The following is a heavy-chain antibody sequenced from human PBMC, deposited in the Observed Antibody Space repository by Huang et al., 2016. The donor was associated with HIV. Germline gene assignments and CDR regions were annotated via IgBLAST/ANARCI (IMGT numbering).Heavy chain of an antibody. J-gene: IGHJ4*02. CDR1: GGSISSSGYY. V-gene: IGHV4-39*01. Sequence: QLQLQQSGPGLVKPSETLSLTCSVSGGSISSSGYYGEWIRQPPGKGVECVGSIFYTGTVYYNPSLKSRATISIDTSENRFSLNLTSVTAADTALYFCARHRTSSYIDSWGRGSLVTVSS. D-gene: IGHD3-10*01. CDR2: IFYTGTV. CDR3: ARHRTSSYIDS.